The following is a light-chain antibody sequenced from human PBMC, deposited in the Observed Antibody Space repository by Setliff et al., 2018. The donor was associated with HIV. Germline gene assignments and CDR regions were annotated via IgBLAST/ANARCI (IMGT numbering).Light chain of an antibody. J-gene: IGLJ1*01. CDR1: ISDVGSYNL. Sequence: ALTQPASVSGSPGRSITISCTGTISDVGSYNLVSWYQQHPGKAPKPMIYDVSKRPSGVSNRFSGSKSGNTASLTISGLQAEDEADYFCCSYVSSNPHYVFGTGTKVTVL. CDR3: CSYVSSNPHYV. CDR2: DVS. V-gene: IGLV2-23*02.